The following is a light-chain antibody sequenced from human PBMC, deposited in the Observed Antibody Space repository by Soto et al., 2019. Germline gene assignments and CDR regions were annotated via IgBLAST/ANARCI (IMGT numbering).Light chain of an antibody. J-gene: IGKJ1*01. V-gene: IGKV1-39*01. CDR2: GAS. Sequence: DILMTQSPSSLSASLGDRVTITCRASQTIKNYLNWYQQRPGSAPRLLIYGASSLQSGVPSRFSGSGSGTDFTLTISSLQPEDFVTYYCQQSYSALWTFGQGTKVEI. CDR3: QQSYSALWT. CDR1: QTIKNY.